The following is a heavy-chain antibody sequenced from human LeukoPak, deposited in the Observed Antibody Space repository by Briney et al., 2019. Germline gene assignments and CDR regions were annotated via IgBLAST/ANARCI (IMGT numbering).Heavy chain of an antibody. CDR3: ARVPCSGGSCYVNWFDP. V-gene: IGHV1-18*01. J-gene: IGHJ5*02. D-gene: IGHD2-15*01. CDR2: INAYNGNT. CDR1: GYTFTTYG. Sequence: ASVKVSCKTSGYTFTTYGISWVRQAPGQGLEWMGWINAYNGNTNFAQNFQGRVTMTTDTSTTTAYMELRSLRYDDTAVYYCARVPCSGGSCYVNWFDPWGQGTLVTVSS.